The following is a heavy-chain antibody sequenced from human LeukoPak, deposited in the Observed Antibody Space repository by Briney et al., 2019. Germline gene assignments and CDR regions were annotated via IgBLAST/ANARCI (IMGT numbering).Heavy chain of an antibody. CDR1: GGSISSSSYY. Sequence: SETLSLTCTVSGGSISSSSYYWGWIRQPPGKGLEWIGSVYYSGSTYYNPSLKSRVTTSIDTSKNQFSLRLSSVTAADTAVYYCARQGWNADYFDYWGQGTLVTVSS. J-gene: IGHJ4*02. V-gene: IGHV4-39*01. CDR3: ARQGWNADYFDY. CDR2: VYYSGST. D-gene: IGHD1-1*01.